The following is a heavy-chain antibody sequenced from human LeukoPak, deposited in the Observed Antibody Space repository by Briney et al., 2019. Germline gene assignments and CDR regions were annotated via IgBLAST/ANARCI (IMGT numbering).Heavy chain of an antibody. V-gene: IGHV1-46*01. D-gene: IGHD6-19*01. J-gene: IGHJ1*01. CDR1: GYTFTSYY. CDR2: INPSGGST. CDR3: ARSLTVAGTFQH. Sequence: ASVKVSRKASGYTFTSYYMHWVRQAPGQGLEWMGIINPSGGSTSYAQKFQGRVTMTRDTSTSTVYMELSSLRSEDTAVYYCARSLTVAGTFQHWGQGTLVTVSS.